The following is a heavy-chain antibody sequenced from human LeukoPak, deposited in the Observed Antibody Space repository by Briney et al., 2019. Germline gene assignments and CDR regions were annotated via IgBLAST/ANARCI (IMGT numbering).Heavy chain of an antibody. V-gene: IGHV4-34*01. CDR3: ARGGRITMFGVVIMRGAFDI. J-gene: IGHJ3*02. CDR1: GFSFSSYS. Sequence: GSLRLSCAASGFSFSSYSMNWVRQPPGKGLEWIGEINHSGSTNYNPSLKSRVTISVDTSKNQFSLKLSSVTAADTAVYYCARGGRITMFGVVIMRGAFDIWGQGTMVTVSS. D-gene: IGHD3-3*01. CDR2: INHSGST.